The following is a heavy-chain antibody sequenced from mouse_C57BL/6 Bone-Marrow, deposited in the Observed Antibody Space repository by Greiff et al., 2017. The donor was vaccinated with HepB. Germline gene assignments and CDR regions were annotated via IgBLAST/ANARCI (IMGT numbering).Heavy chain of an antibody. V-gene: IGHV7-1*01. D-gene: IGHD2-13*01. CDR2: SRNKANDYTT. CDR3: ARDVTPLRAMDY. CDR1: GFTFSDFY. Sequence: EVKLMESGGGLVQSGRSLRLSCATSGFTFSDFYMEWVRQAPGKGLEWIAASRNKANDYTTEYSASVKGRFIVSRDTSQSILYLQMNALRAEDTAIYYCARDVTPLRAMDYWGQGTSVTVSS. J-gene: IGHJ4*01.